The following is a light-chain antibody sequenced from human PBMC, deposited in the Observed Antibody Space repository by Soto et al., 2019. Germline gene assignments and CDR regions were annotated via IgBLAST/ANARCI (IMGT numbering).Light chain of an antibody. Sequence: QSALTQPASVSGSPGQSITISCTGTSSDVGGYNFVSWYQQHPGKAPKLMIYEVSNRPSGVSNRFSGSKSVNTASLTISGLQAEDEADYFFSSYTSSSTVVFGGGTKLTVL. CDR3: SSYTSSSTVV. CDR2: EVS. J-gene: IGLJ2*01. V-gene: IGLV2-14*01. CDR1: SSDVGGYNF.